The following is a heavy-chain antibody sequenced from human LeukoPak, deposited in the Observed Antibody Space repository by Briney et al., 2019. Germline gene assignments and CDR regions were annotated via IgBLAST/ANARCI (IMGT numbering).Heavy chain of an antibody. V-gene: IGHV3-33*01. D-gene: IGHD2-2*01. CDR3: VAVLVPAAFWHFDV. J-gene: IGHJ2*01. CDR1: GFPFSQHG. Sequence: PGTSLRLSCATSGFPFSQHGYHWVRQAPGKGLEWTAVIWVDGTRKYYADSVEGRFTISRDNSKSTLYLQIDSLRPEDTAVYYCVAVLVPAAFWHFDVRGRGTQVTVSS. CDR2: IWVDGTRK.